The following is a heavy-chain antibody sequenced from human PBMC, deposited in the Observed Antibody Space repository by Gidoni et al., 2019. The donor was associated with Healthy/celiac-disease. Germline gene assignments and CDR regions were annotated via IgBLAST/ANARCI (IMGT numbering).Heavy chain of an antibody. CDR1: GFTFSSYG. D-gene: IGHD6-13*01. Sequence: QVQLVESGGGVVQPGRSLRLSCAASGFTFSSYGMHWVRQAPGKGLEWVAVIWYDGSNKYYADSVKGRFTISRDNSKNTLYLQMNSLRAEDTAVYYCAADTGTRIAAAFDYWGQGTLVTVSS. CDR3: AADTGTRIAAAFDY. J-gene: IGHJ4*02. CDR2: IWYDGSNK. V-gene: IGHV3-33*01.